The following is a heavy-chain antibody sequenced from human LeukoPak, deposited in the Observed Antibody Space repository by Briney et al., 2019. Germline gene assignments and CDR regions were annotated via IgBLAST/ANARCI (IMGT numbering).Heavy chain of an antibody. V-gene: IGHV1-69*05. D-gene: IGHD1-14*01. CDR2: IIPIFGTA. J-gene: IGHJ5*02. CDR1: GGTFSSYA. CDR3: ARGPRNDP. Sequence: SVKVSCKASGGTFSSYAISWVRQAPGQGLEWMGGIIPIFGTANYAQKFQGRVTMTRDTSISTAYMELSSLRSDDTAVYFCARGPRNDPWGQGTLVTVSS.